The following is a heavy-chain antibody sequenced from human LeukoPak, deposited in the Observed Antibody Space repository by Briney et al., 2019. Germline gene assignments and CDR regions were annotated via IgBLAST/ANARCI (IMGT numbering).Heavy chain of an antibody. J-gene: IGHJ3*02. Sequence: ASVKVSCRASGYPFTGHYIHWVRQAPGQGLEWMGWINSNSGGTNYAQNFQGRVTMTRDTSVSTAYMEISRLRSDDTAVYYCARVSTLGCSSTTCLVFDIWGQGTVVTVSS. CDR3: ARVSTLGCSSTTCLVFDI. D-gene: IGHD2-2*01. CDR2: INSNSGGT. CDR1: GYPFTGHY. V-gene: IGHV1-2*02.